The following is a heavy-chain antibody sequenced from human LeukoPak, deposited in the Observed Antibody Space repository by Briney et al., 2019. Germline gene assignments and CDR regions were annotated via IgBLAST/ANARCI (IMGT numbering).Heavy chain of an antibody. J-gene: IGHJ4*02. CDR1: GYTFTSYG. Sequence: VASVKVSCKASGYTFTSYGISWVRQAPGRGLEWMGWISAYNGNTNYAQKLQGRVTMTTDTSTSTAYMELRSLRSDDTAVYYCARVRSYYDSSAHDYWGQGTLVTVSS. CDR3: ARVRSYYDSSAHDY. V-gene: IGHV1-18*01. D-gene: IGHD3-22*01. CDR2: ISAYNGNT.